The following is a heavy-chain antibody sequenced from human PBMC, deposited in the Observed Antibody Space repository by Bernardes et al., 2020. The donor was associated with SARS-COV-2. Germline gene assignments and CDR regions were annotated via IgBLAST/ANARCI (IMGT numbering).Heavy chain of an antibody. CDR1: GFTFRSYA. CDR2: ISGSGGST. Sequence: GGSLRLSCAASGFTFRSYAMSWVRQAPGKGLEWVSAISGSGGSTYYADSVKGRFTISRDNSKNTLYLQMNSLRAEDTAVYYCAKDLGGITMIVVGGGHDYWGQGTLVTVSS. CDR3: AKDLGGITMIVVGGGHDY. V-gene: IGHV3-23*01. D-gene: IGHD3-22*01. J-gene: IGHJ4*02.